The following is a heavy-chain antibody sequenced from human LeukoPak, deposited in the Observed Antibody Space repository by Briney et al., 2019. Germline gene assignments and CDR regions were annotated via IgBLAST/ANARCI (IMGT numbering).Heavy chain of an antibody. D-gene: IGHD4-23*01. CDR2: INHSGST. Sequence: SETLSLTCAVYGGSFSGYYWSWIRQPPGKGLERIGEINHSGSTNYNPSLKSRVTISVDTSKNQFSLKLSSVTAADTAVYYCARRSGVARGNYGGNGRVDYWGQGTLVTVSS. J-gene: IGHJ4*02. CDR1: GGSFSGYY. V-gene: IGHV4-34*01. CDR3: ARRSGVARGNYGGNGRVDY.